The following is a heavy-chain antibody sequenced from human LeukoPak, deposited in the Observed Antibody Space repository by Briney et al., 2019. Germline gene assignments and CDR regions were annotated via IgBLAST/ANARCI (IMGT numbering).Heavy chain of an antibody. Sequence: ASVKVSCKASGYTFTSYHMHWVRQAPGQGLEWMGITNPSGGSTSYAQKFQGRVTMTRDTSTSTVYMEPSSLRSEDTAVYYCATRGGSSSGVAYWGQGTLVTVSS. CDR2: TNPSGGST. V-gene: IGHV1-46*01. CDR3: ATRGGSSSGVAY. CDR1: GYTFTSYH. J-gene: IGHJ4*02. D-gene: IGHD6-6*01.